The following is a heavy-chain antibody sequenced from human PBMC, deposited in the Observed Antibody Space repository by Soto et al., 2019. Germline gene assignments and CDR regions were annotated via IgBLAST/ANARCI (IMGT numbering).Heavy chain of an antibody. D-gene: IGHD3-22*01. Sequence: SETLSLTCTVSGGSISSSSYYWGWIRQPPGKGLEWIGSIYYSGSTYYNPSLKSRVTISVDTSKNQFSLKLSSVTAADTAVYYCARHLQDYYDSSGYSGPCDYWGQGTLVTVSS. CDR3: ARHLQDYYDSSGYSGPCDY. CDR2: IYYSGST. V-gene: IGHV4-39*01. CDR1: GGSISSSSYY. J-gene: IGHJ4*02.